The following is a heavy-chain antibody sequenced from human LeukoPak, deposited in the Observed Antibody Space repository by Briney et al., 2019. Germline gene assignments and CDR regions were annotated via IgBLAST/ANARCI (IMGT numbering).Heavy chain of an antibody. CDR1: GFTFTRYA. D-gene: IGHD5-24*01. V-gene: IGHV3-30*04. J-gene: IGHJ4*02. Sequence: GRSLRLSCVASGFTFTRYAMHWVRQVPGKGLEWVTVVSYDGNDKYYADSVKGRFTISRDNSKNTVYLQMNSLRAEDTAVYYCARDDALATDGFDSWGQGTLVTVSS. CDR2: VSYDGNDK. CDR3: ARDDALATDGFDS.